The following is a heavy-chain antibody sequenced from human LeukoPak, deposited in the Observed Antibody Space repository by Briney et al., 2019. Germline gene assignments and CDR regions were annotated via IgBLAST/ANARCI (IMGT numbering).Heavy chain of an antibody. J-gene: IGHJ4*02. CDR3: AKEAEADASFDY. Sequence: GGSLRLSCAASGFTFSSYGMHWVRQAPGKGLEWVAVISYDGSNKYYADSVKGRFTISRDNSKNTLYLQMNSLRTEDTALYYCAKEAEADASFDYWGQGTLVTVSS. V-gene: IGHV3-30*18. D-gene: IGHD6-19*01. CDR1: GFTFSSYG. CDR2: ISYDGSNK.